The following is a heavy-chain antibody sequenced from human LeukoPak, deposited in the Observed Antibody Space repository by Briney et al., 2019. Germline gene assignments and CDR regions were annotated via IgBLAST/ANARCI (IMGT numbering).Heavy chain of an antibody. Sequence: GGSLRLSCAASGFTFSSYGMHWVRQAPGKGLEWVAFIRYDGSKKYYTDSVKGRFTISRDNSKNTLYLQMNSLRAEDTAVYYCTTLVVVATTSFDYWGQGTLVTVSS. CDR2: IRYDGSKK. D-gene: IGHD2-21*01. V-gene: IGHV3-30*02. CDR1: GFTFSSYG. J-gene: IGHJ4*02. CDR3: TTLVVVATTSFDY.